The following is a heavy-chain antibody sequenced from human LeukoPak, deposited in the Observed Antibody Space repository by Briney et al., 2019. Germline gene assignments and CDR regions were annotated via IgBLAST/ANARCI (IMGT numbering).Heavy chain of an antibody. CDR3: ATDPGEWEPI. V-gene: IGHV3-15*01. CDR2: IKSKTDGGTS. D-gene: IGHD1-26*01. J-gene: IGHJ3*02. Sequence: AGGSLRLSCATSGLTFTNAWMSWFRQAPGKGLDWVGRIKSKTDGGTSDYAAPVQGRFTISRDDSKNTLYLQMNSLKIEDTAVYYCATDPGEWEPIWGQGTMVTVSS. CDR1: GLTFTNAW.